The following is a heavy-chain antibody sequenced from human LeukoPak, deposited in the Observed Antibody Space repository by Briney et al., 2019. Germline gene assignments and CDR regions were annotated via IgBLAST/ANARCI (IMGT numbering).Heavy chain of an antibody. CDR3: AGKAIAVVPAAISLWFDP. D-gene: IGHD2-2*01. CDR1: GGSISSSSYY. CDR2: IYYSGST. J-gene: IGHJ5*02. V-gene: IGHV4-39*01. Sequence: PSETLSLTCTVSGGSISSSSYYWGWIRQPPGKGLEWIGSIYYSGSTYYNPSLKSRVTISVDTSKNQFSLKLSSVTAADTAVYYCAGKAIAVVPAAISLWFDPWGQGTLVTVSS.